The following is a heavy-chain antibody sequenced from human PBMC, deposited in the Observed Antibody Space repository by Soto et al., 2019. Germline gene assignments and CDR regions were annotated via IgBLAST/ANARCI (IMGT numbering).Heavy chain of an antibody. CDR3: ARDSSGYLPKGYFDY. CDR1: GYTFTSYY. D-gene: IGHD3-22*01. V-gene: IGHV1-46*03. J-gene: IGHJ4*02. Sequence: QVQLVQSGAEVKKPGASVKVSCKASGYTFTSYYIHWVRQAPGQGLEWMGIFNPTDSSTTYAQRFQGRVPMTRDTSTSTVSMELSSLRSEDTAVYYCARDSSGYLPKGYFDYWGQGTLVTVSS. CDR2: FNPTDSST.